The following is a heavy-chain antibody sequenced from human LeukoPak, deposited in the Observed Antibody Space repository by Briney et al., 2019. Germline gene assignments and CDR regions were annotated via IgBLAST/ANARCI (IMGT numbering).Heavy chain of an antibody. CDR1: GFTFSSYA. J-gene: IGHJ3*02. Sequence: GRSLRLSCAASGFTFSSYAMHWVRQAPGKGLEWVAVISYDGSNKYYADSVKGRFTISRDNSKNTLYLQMNSLRAEDTAVYYCARPRIANDAFDIWGQGTMVTVSS. D-gene: IGHD6-13*01. CDR3: ARPRIANDAFDI. V-gene: IGHV3-30-3*01. CDR2: ISYDGSNK.